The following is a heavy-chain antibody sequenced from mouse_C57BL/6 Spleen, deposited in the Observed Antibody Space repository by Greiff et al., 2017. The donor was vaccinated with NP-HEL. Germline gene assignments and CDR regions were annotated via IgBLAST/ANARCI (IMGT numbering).Heavy chain of an antibody. CDR3: ARTTTVVADDYFDY. CDR2: IYPGGGYT. J-gene: IGHJ2*01. Sequence: QVQMQQSGAELVRPGTSVKMSCKASGYTFTNYWIGWAKQRPGHGLEWIGDIYPGGGYTNYNEKFKGKATLTADKSSSTAYMQFSSLTSEDSAIYYCARTTTVVADDYFDYWGQGTTLTVSS. V-gene: IGHV1-63*01. CDR1: GYTFTNYW. D-gene: IGHD1-1*01.